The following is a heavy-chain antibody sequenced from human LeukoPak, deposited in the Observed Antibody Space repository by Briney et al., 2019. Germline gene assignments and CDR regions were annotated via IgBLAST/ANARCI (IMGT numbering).Heavy chain of an antibody. V-gene: IGHV3-74*01. CDR2: INSDGSST. CDR3: ARDGTSVPNYYYYYMDV. D-gene: IGHD1-26*01. Sequence: GGSLRLSCAASGFTFSSYWMHWVRQAPGKGLVWVSPINSDGSSTSYADSVNGRFTISRDNAKNTLYLQMNSLRAEDTAVYYCARDGTSVPNYYYYYMDVWGKGTTVTVSS. CDR1: GFTFSSYW. J-gene: IGHJ6*03.